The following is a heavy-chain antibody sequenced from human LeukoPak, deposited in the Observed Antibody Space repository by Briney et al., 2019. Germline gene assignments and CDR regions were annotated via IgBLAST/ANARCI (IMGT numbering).Heavy chain of an antibody. J-gene: IGHJ4*02. CDR1: GYRFTDYW. CDR3: ARYRGDYVSLPSPFDY. V-gene: IGHV5-51*07. D-gene: IGHD4-17*01. CDR2: ISPEDSDT. Sequence: GESLKISCKGSGYRFTDYWIGWVHQMPGKGLEWMGIISPEDSDTRYSPSFQGQVTISADESISTAYLQWSSLKASDTALYYCARYRGDYVSLPSPFDYWGQGTLVTVSS.